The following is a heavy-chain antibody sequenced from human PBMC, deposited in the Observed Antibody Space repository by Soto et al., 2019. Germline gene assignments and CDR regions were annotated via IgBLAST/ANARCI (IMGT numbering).Heavy chain of an antibody. CDR2: IYYTGST. CDR3: ARAVLVLPGTMSHFYYGMDV. D-gene: IGHD3-10*02. V-gene: IGHV4-31*03. J-gene: IGHJ6*02. Sequence: PSETLSLTCTVSGASISSCAYYRGWIRQHPGQGLEWVGFIYYTGSTDYNPSLKIRRTISLDTSTNHFSLQLTSVTTADTAVYFCARAVLVLPGTMSHFYYGMDVSGQGTRVTDSS. CDR1: GASISSCAYY.